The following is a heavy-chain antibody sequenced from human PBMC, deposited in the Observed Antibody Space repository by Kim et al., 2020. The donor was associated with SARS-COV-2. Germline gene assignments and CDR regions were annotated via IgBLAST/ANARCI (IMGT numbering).Heavy chain of an antibody. Sequence: SETLSLICSVFGGSLTGYYWSWIRQPPGKGLEWIGYIYSSGTTYYNPSHQSRLSLSIDKSTKQLSLRLNSVTTADTAVYFCARHEKSADDFDYWGQGTLV. V-gene: IGHV4-59*08. CDR1: GGSLTGYY. CDR3: ARHEKSADDFDY. CDR2: IYSSGTT. J-gene: IGHJ4*01.